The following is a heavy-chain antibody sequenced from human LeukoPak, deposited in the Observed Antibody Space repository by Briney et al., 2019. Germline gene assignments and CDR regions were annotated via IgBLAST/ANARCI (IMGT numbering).Heavy chain of an antibody. Sequence: SETLSLTCTVSGGSISSYYWSWIRQPPGKGLEWIGYIYYSGSTNYNPSLKSRVTISVDTSKNQFSLKLSSVTAADTAVYYCARVRYSSGWYGSNWFDPWGQGTLVTVSS. J-gene: IGHJ5*02. CDR1: GGSISSYY. D-gene: IGHD6-19*01. V-gene: IGHV4-59*12. CDR2: IYYSGST. CDR3: ARVRYSSGWYGSNWFDP.